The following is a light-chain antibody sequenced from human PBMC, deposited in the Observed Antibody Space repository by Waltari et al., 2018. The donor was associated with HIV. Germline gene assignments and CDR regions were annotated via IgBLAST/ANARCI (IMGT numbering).Light chain of an antibody. CDR2: VGC. J-gene: IGKJ3*01. V-gene: IGKV2-28*01. CDR3: MQGLQTPLT. Sequence: VMTQSPLSLPVTPRGQATIPCSSSQNLLHSNGYTYLDWYVQKAVQSPPLLIYVGCNRASGVPDRFSATGSGTDFTLEIRMVEAAYVVIYYCMQGLQTPLTFGPGTRVDFE. CDR1: QNLLHSNGYTY.